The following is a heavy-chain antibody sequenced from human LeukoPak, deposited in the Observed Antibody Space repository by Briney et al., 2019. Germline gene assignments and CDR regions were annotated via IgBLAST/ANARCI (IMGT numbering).Heavy chain of an antibody. CDR2: LGTNGDS. CDR1: GFSFSTYD. V-gene: IGHV3-13*01. D-gene: IGHD6-13*01. Sequence: PGGSLRLSCVASGFSFSTYDMYWVRQSAGGGLEWVSALGTNGDSYYLGSVKGRFTISRENGKNSLYLQMNSLTVEDTAVYYCTREWSGIAGHYHGMDVWGQGTTVTVSS. CDR3: TREWSGIAGHYHGMDV. J-gene: IGHJ6*02.